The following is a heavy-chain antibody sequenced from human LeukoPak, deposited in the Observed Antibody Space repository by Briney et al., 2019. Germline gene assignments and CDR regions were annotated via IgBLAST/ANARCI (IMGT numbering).Heavy chain of an antibody. CDR1: GYTFTGYY. V-gene: IGHV1-2*02. Sequence: ASVKVSCKASGYTFTGYYIHWVRQAPGQGLEWMGWINPNSGDTNYAQKFQGRVTMTRDTSTRTAYMELSSLRSDDTAVYYYVTARGQNLPMDCFDYWGQGTLVTVSS. CDR2: INPNSGDT. CDR3: VTARGQNLPMDCFDY. D-gene: IGHD3-10*01. J-gene: IGHJ4*02.